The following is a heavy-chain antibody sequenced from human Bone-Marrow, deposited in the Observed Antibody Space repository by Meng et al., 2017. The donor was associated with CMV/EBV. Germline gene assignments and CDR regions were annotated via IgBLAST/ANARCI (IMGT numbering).Heavy chain of an antibody. D-gene: IGHD3-22*01. V-gene: IGHV1-2*02. Sequence: ASVKVSCKASGYTFTGYYMHWVRQAPGQGLEWMGWINPNSGGTNYAQKFQGRVTMTRDTSISTAYMELSRLRSDDTAVYYCARDHYYDSSGYYNHDYWGQGTLVTVSS. CDR2: INPNSGGT. CDR3: ARDHYYDSSGYYNHDY. J-gene: IGHJ4*02. CDR1: GYTFTGYY.